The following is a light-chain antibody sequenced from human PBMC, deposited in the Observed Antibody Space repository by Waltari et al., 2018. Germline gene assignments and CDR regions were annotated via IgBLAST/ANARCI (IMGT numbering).Light chain of an antibody. CDR2: DAS. CDR1: QSVSSW. Sequence: DIQMTQSPSTLSASVGDRVTITCRASQSVSSWLAWYRQKPGEAPKLLIYDASSLESGVPSSVSGSGSGTEFTLTISSLQSDDFATYYCQQYRGLWTFGQGTRVEVK. J-gene: IGKJ1*01. V-gene: IGKV1-5*01. CDR3: QQYRGLWT.